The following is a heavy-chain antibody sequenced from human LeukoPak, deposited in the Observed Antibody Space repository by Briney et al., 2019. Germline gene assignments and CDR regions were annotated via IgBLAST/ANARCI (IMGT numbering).Heavy chain of an antibody. CDR3: ARVAVARLWGDAFDI. V-gene: IGHV4-4*07. CDR2: IYTSGST. J-gene: IGHJ3*02. CDR1: GGSISSYY. Sequence: PSETLSLTYTVSGGSISSYYWSWIRQPAGKGLEWIGRIYTSGSTNYNPSLKSRVTMSVDTSENQFSLKLSSVTAADTAVYYCARVAVARLWGDAFDIWGQGTMVTVSS. D-gene: IGHD6-6*01.